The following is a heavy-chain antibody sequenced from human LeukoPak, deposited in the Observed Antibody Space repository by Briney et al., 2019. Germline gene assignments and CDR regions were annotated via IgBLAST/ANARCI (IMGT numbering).Heavy chain of an antibody. J-gene: IGHJ6*02. CDR1: GGSISSGSYY. Sequence: SQTLSLTCTVSGGSISSGSYYWSWIRQPARKGLEWIGRIYTSGSTNYNPSLKSRVTISVDTSKNQFSLKLSSVTAADTAVYYCARARSAIAARGYYYGMDVWGQGTTVTVSS. V-gene: IGHV4-61*02. CDR2: IYTSGST. CDR3: ARARSAIAARGYYYGMDV. D-gene: IGHD6-6*01.